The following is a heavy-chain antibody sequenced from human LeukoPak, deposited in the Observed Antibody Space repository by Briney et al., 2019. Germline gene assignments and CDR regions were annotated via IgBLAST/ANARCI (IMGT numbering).Heavy chain of an antibody. CDR2: ISGSGGST. J-gene: IGHJ5*02. CDR1: GFTFISYA. V-gene: IGHV3-23*01. Sequence: GGSLRLSCAASGFTFISYAMSWVRQAPGKGLEWVSAISGSGGSTYYADSVKGRFAISRDNSKNTLYLQMNSLRAEDTAVYYCAKVPPVVVVPAAWGQGTLVTVSS. D-gene: IGHD2-2*01. CDR3: AKVPPVVVVPAA.